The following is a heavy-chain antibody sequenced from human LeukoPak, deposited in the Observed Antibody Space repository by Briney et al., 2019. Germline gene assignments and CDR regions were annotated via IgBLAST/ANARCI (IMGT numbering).Heavy chain of an antibody. Sequence: GGSLRLSCVASGFTYSIYAMTWVRQAPGKGLEWVSAISGSGGNTYYADSVKGRFTISRDNSKNTLYLQMSSLRGEDTAVYYCAKDSDYYDSSGLDYWGQGTLVTVSS. CDR2: ISGSGGNT. CDR3: AKDSDYYDSSGLDY. D-gene: IGHD3-22*01. CDR1: GFTYSIYA. V-gene: IGHV3-23*01. J-gene: IGHJ4*02.